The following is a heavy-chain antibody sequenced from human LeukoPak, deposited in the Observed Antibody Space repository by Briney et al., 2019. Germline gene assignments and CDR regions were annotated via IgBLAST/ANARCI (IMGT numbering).Heavy chain of an antibody. CDR3: ARVVYYYGSGSLNWFDP. V-gene: IGHV4-59*01. Sequence: SETLSLTRTVSGGPISSYYWSWIRQPPGKGLEWIGYIYYSGSTNYNPSLKSRVTISVDTSKNQFSLKLSSVTAADTAVYYCARVVYYYGSGSLNWFDPWGQGTLVTVSS. CDR1: GGPISSYY. CDR2: IYYSGST. J-gene: IGHJ5*02. D-gene: IGHD3-10*01.